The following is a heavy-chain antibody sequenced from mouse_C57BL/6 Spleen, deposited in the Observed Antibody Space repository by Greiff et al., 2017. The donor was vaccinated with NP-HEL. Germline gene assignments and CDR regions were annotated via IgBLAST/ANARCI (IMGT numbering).Heavy chain of an antibody. CDR1: GYTFTSYW. Sequence: QVQRQQPGAELVKPGASVKLSCKASGYTFTSYWMHWVKQRPGQGLEWIGMIHPNSGSTNYNEKFKSKATLTVDKSSSTAYRQLSSLTAEDSAVYYCERGYYFDYWVQGTTLTVSS. J-gene: IGHJ2*01. CDR3: ERGYYFDY. V-gene: IGHV1-64*01. CDR2: IHPNSGST.